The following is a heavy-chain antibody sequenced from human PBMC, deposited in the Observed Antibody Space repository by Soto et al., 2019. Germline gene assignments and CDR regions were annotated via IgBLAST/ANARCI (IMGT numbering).Heavy chain of an antibody. CDR1: GFTFSSYA. CDR3: AKHTDWVVGATTSFDY. J-gene: IGHJ4*02. V-gene: IGHV3-23*01. CDR2: ISGSGGST. Sequence: GGSLRLSCAASGFTFSSYAMSWVRQAPGKGLEWVSAISGSGGSTYYADSVKGRFTISRDNSKTTLYLEMNSLRADDTAVYHCAKHTDWVVGATTSFDYWGQGTLVTVSS. D-gene: IGHD1-26*01.